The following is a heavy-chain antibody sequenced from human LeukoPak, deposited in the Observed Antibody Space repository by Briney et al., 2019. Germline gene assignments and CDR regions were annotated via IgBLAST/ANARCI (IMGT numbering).Heavy chain of an antibody. D-gene: IGHD3-22*01. CDR1: GFTVSTNY. J-gene: IGHJ3*02. CDR3: ARDGYYDSSGYRKHDGFDI. CDR2: IYSGGIT. V-gene: IGHV3-66*01. Sequence: GASLRLSCAASGFTVSTNYMSWVRQAPGKGLEWVSLIYSGGITQYADSVKGRFTISRDNSKNTLYLQMTSLRAEDTAVYHCARDGYYDSSGYRKHDGFDIWGQGTLVTVSS.